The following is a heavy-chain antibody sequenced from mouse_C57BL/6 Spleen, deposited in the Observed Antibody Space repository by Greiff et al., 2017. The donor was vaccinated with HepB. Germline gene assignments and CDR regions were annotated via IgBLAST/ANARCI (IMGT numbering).Heavy chain of an antibody. Sequence: EVKLMESGEGLVKPGGSLKLSCAASGFTFSCYAMSWVRQTPEKRLEWVAYISSGGDYIYYADTVKGRFTISRDNARNTLYLQMSSLKSEDTAMYYCTRDPGIYYDYPYAMDYWGQGTSVTVSS. J-gene: IGHJ4*01. CDR1: GFTFSCYA. D-gene: IGHD2-4*01. CDR2: ISSGGDYI. V-gene: IGHV5-9-1*02. CDR3: TRDPGIYYDYPYAMDY.